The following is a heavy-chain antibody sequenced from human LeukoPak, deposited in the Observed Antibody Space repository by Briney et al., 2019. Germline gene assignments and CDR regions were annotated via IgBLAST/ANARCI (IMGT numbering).Heavy chain of an antibody. D-gene: IGHD1-26*01. V-gene: IGHV5-51*01. CDR3: ARHQIVGATRSPFDC. CDR1: GYNFNNYW. J-gene: IGHJ4*02. Sequence: GESLKTSSKGSGYNFNNYWIGWGRQMPGKGLERVGIIYPGDSDTRSSQSFQGQVTISADKSTSTAYLQWSSLKGSDAGVYCCARHQIVGATRSPFDCWGQGTLVTVSS. CDR2: IYPGDSDT.